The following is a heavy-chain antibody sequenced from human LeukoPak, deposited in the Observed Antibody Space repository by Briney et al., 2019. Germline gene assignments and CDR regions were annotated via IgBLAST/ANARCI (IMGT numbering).Heavy chain of an antibody. CDR2: ISGSGAST. J-gene: IGHJ6*03. CDR1: GFTFSSYA. CDR3: AKDASTRYYYYMDV. V-gene: IGHV3-23*01. Sequence: GGSLRLSCAASGFTFSSYAMSWVRQAPGKGLEWVSTISGSGASTYYADSVKGRFTISRYNSKNTLYLQMNSLRAEDTAVYYCAKDASTRYYYYMDVWGKGTTVTVSS. D-gene: IGHD2-2*01.